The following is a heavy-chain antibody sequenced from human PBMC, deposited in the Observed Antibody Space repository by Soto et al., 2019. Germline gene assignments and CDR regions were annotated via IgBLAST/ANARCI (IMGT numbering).Heavy chain of an antibody. CDR1: GGTFSSYA. CDR2: IIPIFGTA. Sequence: SVKVSCKASGGTFSSYAISWVRQAPGQGLEWMVGIIPIFGTANYAQKFQGRVTITADKSTSTAYMELRSLRSEDAAVYYCATIYDFWSGRDRDYYYGMDVWGQVPTVTFSS. V-gene: IGHV1-69*06. CDR3: ATIYDFWSGRDRDYYYGMDV. J-gene: IGHJ6*02. D-gene: IGHD3-3*01.